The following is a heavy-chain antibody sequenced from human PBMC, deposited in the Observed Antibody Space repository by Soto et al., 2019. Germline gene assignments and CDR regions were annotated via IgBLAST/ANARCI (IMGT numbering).Heavy chain of an antibody. V-gene: IGHV1-69*13. CDR1: GGTFSSYA. Sequence: SVKVSCKASGGTFSSYAISWVRQAPGQGLEWMGGIIPIFGTANYAQKFQGRVTITADESTSTAYMELSSLRSEDTAVYYCARDRGDGYNGFDYWGQGTLVAASS. J-gene: IGHJ4*02. CDR3: ARDRGDGYNGFDY. D-gene: IGHD5-12*01. CDR2: IIPIFGTA.